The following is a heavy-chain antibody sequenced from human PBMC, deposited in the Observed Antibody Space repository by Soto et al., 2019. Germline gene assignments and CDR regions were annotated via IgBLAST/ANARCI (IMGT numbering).Heavy chain of an antibody. V-gene: IGHV4-34*01. J-gene: IGHJ4*02. Sequence: QVQLQQWGAGLLKPSETLSLTCAVYGGSFSGYYWSWIRQPPGKGLEWIGEINHSGSTNYNPSLKSRVTISVEWSKNQFSLKLSSVTAADTAVYYCARAPYALVLLLGESSYYFDYWGQGTLVTVSS. CDR3: ARAPYALVLLLGESSYYFDY. CDR2: INHSGST. D-gene: IGHD3-10*01. CDR1: GGSFSGYY.